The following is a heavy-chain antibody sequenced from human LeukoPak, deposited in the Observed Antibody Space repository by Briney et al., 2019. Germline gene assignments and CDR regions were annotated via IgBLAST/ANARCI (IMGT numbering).Heavy chain of an antibody. CDR3: TRGAPVGSSREFDY. CDR1: GASISTGSSY. Sequence: SETLSLTCTVSGASISTGSSYWSWIRQPAGEGLEWIGRIHNSGSTNYNPSLNSRVTISVDTSKNQFSLKLSSVTPEDTAAYYCTRGAPVGSSREFDYWGQGTLVTVSS. CDR2: IHNSGST. D-gene: IGHD5-24*01. V-gene: IGHV4-61*02. J-gene: IGHJ4*02.